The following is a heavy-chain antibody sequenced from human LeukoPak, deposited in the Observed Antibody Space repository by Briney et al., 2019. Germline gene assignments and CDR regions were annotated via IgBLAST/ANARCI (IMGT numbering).Heavy chain of an antibody. D-gene: IGHD3-10*01. CDR3: AKDFRSIRFGELLDY. CDR2: ISGSGGST. CDR1: GFTFSSYA. J-gene: IGHJ4*02. V-gene: IGHV3-23*01. Sequence: GGSLRLSCAASGFTFSSYAMSWVRQAPGKGLEWVSAISGSGGSTYYADSVKGRFTISRDNSKNTLYLQMNSLRAEDTAVYDCAKDFRSIRFGELLDYWGQGTLVTVSS.